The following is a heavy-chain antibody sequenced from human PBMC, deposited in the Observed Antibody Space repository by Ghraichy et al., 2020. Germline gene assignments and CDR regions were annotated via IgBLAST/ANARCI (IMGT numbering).Heavy chain of an antibody. CDR2: ISSSNGTI. Sequence: GESLNISCAASGFTFSLYSMNWVRQAPGKGLEWVSYISSSNGTIYYADSVKGRFTISRDEAKNSLYLQMSSLTYEDTAVYYCARSQGAFNIWGQGTMVTVSS. CDR3: ARSQGAFNI. CDR1: GFTFSLYS. V-gene: IGHV3-48*02. J-gene: IGHJ3*02.